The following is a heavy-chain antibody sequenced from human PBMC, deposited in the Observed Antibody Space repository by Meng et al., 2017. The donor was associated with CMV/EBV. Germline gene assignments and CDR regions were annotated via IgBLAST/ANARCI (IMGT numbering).Heavy chain of an antibody. V-gene: IGHV1-2*02. CDR1: RYTFTGYY. CDR2: INPNSGGT. Sequence: QGQRLQSGAGVKKPGACVNVSCKASRYTFTGYYMHWGRQAPGQGLEWMGWINPNSGGTNYAQKFQGRVTMTRDTSISTAYMELSRLRSDDTAVYYCARLGSTDDYWGQGTLVTVSS. D-gene: IGHD2-15*01. J-gene: IGHJ4*02. CDR3: ARLGSTDDY.